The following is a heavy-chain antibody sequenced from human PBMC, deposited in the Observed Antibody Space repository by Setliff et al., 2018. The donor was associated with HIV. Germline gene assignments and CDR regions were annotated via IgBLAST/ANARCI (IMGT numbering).Heavy chain of an antibody. J-gene: IGHJ6*02. CDR1: GVSFSTNMYY. Sequence: PSETLSLTCSVSGVSFSTNMYYWGWIRQPPGKGLEWVGSVYYSGDIFYNPSLRSRVTISLDSSKNQLSLGLKSVTAADTAVYFCARRAESTTTWFSSWYSYDMDVWGQGTTVTVSS. CDR3: ARRAESTTTWFSSWYSYDMDV. CDR2: VYYSGDI. V-gene: IGHV4-39*01. D-gene: IGHD2-15*01.